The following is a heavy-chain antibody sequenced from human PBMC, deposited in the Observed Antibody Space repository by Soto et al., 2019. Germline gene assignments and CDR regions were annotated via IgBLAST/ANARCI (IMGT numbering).Heavy chain of an antibody. Sequence: SETLSLTCTVSGGSISSGDYYWSWIRQPPGKGLEWIGYIYYSGSTYYNPSLKSRVTISVDTSKNQFSLKLSSVTAADTAVYYCARKGDIVSYGMDVWGQGTKVTAP. CDR1: GGSISSGDYY. D-gene: IGHD2-15*01. CDR2: IYYSGST. CDR3: ARKGDIVSYGMDV. V-gene: IGHV4-30-4*01. J-gene: IGHJ6*02.